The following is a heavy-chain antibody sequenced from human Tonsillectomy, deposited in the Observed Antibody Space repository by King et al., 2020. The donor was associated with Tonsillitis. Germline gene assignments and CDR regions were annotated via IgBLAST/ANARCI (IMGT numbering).Heavy chain of an antibody. J-gene: IGHJ4*02. CDR3: ARETVYSSSWYRYFDY. V-gene: IGHV3-11*05. D-gene: IGHD6-13*01. CDR1: GFTFSDYY. CDR2: ISSSSSYT. Sequence: QLVQSGGGLVKPGGSLRLSCAASGFTFSDYYMSWIRQAPGKGLEWVSYISSSSSYTNYADSVKGRFTISRDNAKNTLYLQMNSLRAEDTAVYYCARETVYSSSWYRYFDYWGQGTLVTVSS.